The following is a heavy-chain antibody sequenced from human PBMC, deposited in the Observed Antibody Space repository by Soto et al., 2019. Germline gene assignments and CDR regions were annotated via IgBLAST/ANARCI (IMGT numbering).Heavy chain of an antibody. CDR1: GYTFTNYA. CDR2: INAGNGST. CDR3: ANALGLYYFDY. D-gene: IGHD3-16*01. J-gene: IGHJ4*02. Sequence: ASVKVSCKASGYTFTNYAMHWVRQAPGQRLEWMGWINAGNGSTKYSQKFQGRVTITRDTSASTAYMELSSLRSEDTAVYYCANALGLYYFDYWGQGTLVTVSS. V-gene: IGHV1-3*01.